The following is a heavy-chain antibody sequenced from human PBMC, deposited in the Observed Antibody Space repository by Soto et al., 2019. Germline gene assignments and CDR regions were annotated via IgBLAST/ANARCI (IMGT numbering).Heavy chain of an antibody. CDR1: GFTISSHW. CDR3: ARGWNAAFDI. V-gene: IGHV3-74*01. CDR2: INSDGSST. J-gene: IGHJ3*02. D-gene: IGHD1-1*01. Sequence: GGSLRLSCAASGFTISSHWMHWVRQAPGRGLVWVSRINSDGSSTSYEDSVKGRFTISRDNAKNTLYLQMNSLRAEDTAVYYCARGWNAAFDIWGQGTMVTVSS.